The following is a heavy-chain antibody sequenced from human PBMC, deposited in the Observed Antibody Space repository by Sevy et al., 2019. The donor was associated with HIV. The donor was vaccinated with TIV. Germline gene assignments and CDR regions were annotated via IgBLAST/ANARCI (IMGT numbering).Heavy chain of an antibody. Sequence: GGSLRLSCAASGFTFSSYAMHWVRQAPGKGLEWVADIIYDGSKIYYADSVKGRFTISRDNSKNTLYLQMNSLRAEDTAVYYCARDQHDYAGNVRTGWFDPWGQGTLVTVSS. J-gene: IGHJ5*02. CDR1: GFTFSSYA. D-gene: IGHD4-17*01. CDR2: IIYDGSKI. CDR3: ARDQHDYAGNVRTGWFDP. V-gene: IGHV3-30-3*01.